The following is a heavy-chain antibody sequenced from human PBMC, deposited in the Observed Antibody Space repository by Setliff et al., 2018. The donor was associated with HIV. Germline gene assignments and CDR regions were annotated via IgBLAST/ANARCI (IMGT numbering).Heavy chain of an antibody. J-gene: IGHJ4*02. V-gene: IGHV4-34*01. Sequence: KASETLSLTCAVYGESFSGYFWSWIRQPPGKGLEWIGEINHSGSTNYNPSLKSRVSISVATSKNQFSLKLSSVTAADTAVFYCARLNKHFSGYTYAQYYFDYWGQGTLVTVSS. D-gene: IGHD5-18*01. CDR1: GESFSGYF. CDR3: ARLNKHFSGYTYAQYYFDY. CDR2: INHSGST.